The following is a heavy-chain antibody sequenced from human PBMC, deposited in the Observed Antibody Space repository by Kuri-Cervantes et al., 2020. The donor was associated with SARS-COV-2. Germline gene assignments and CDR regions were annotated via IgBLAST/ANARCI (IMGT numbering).Heavy chain of an antibody. D-gene: IGHD3-22*01. CDR3: ARNSYYDTSAYRALGY. CDR2: ISAYNGHT. CDR1: GYTFANYG. V-gene: IGHV1-18*01. J-gene: IGHJ4*02. Sequence: ASVKVSCKASGYTFANYGIHWVRQAPGQGLEWMGWISAYNGHTNYAQKLHGRVTMTTDTSTSTAYMELRSLRQEDTAVYYCARNSYYDTSAYRALGYWGQGALVTVSS.